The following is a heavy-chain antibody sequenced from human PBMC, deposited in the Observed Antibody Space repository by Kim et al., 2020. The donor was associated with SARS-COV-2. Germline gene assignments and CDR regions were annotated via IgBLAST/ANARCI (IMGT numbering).Heavy chain of an antibody. J-gene: IGHJ6*02. CDR2: INAGNGNT. V-gene: IGHV1-3*01. CDR3: ARDEMVRGLNYYYYGMDV. CDR1: GYTFTSYA. D-gene: IGHD3-10*01. Sequence: ASVKVSCKASGYTFTSYAMHWVRQAPGQRLEWMGWINAGNGNTKYSQKFQGRVTITRDTSASTAYMELSSLRSEDTAVYYCARDEMVRGLNYYYYGMDVWGQGTTVTVSS.